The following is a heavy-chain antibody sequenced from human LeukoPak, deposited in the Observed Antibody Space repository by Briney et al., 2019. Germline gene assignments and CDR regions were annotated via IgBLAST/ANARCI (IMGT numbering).Heavy chain of an antibody. Sequence: SETLSLTCTVSGGSISISNYYWGWIRQPPGKGLEWIGSIYYSGSTYYNPSLKSRVTISVDTPKNQFSLKLSSVTAADTAVYYCAREIPKNSDFWGQGTLVTVSS. V-gene: IGHV4-39*01. CDR1: GGSISISNYY. J-gene: IGHJ4*02. CDR3: AREIPKNSDF. D-gene: IGHD2-21*01. CDR2: IYYSGST.